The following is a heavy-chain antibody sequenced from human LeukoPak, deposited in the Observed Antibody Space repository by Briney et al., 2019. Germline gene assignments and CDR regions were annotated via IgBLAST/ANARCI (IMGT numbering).Heavy chain of an antibody. D-gene: IGHD5-18*01. V-gene: IGHV5-51*01. CDR3: ARLDTAMVTTNSAFDI. CDR1: GYSFNTYW. CDR2: IYPGDSDT. Sequence: KDGESLKISCKGSGYSFNTYWIGWVRQMPGKGLEWMGIIYPGDSDTRYSPSFQGQVTISADKSISTAYLQWSSLKASDTAMYYCARLDTAMVTTNSAFDIWGQGTMVTVSS. J-gene: IGHJ3*02.